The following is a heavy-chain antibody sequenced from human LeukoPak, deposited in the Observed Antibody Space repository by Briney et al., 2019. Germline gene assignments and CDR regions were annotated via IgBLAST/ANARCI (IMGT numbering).Heavy chain of an antibody. CDR2: ISYDGSNK. CDR1: GFTFSGYG. V-gene: IGHV3-30*18. CDR3: AKDPTRSSWYRVVGEIEYYFDY. Sequence: GGSLRLSCAASGFTFSGYGMHWVRQAPGKGLEWVAVISYDGSNKYYADSVKGRFTISRDNSKNTLYLQMNSLRAEDTAVYYCAKDPTRSSWYRVVGEIEYYFDYWGQGTLVTVSS. D-gene: IGHD6-13*01. J-gene: IGHJ4*02.